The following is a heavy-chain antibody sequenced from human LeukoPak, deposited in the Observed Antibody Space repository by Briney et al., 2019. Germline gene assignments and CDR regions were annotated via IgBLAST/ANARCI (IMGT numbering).Heavy chain of an antibody. D-gene: IGHD3-22*01. J-gene: IGHJ4*02. Sequence: AASVKVSCKASGGTFSSYAISWVRQAPGQGLEWMGGIIPIFGTANYAQKFQGRVTITADEPTSTAYMELSSLRSEDTAVYYCAAMIVVVPTDYWGQGTLVTVSS. CDR3: AAMIVVVPTDY. CDR2: IIPIFGTA. CDR1: GGTFSSYA. V-gene: IGHV1-69*13.